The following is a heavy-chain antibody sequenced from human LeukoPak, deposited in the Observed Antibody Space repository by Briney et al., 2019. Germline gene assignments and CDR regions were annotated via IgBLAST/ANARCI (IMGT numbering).Heavy chain of an antibody. CDR2: VIPILGIA. CDR1: GGTFSNSA. J-gene: IGHJ6*02. V-gene: IGHV1-69*04. CDR3: ARDWFVAGVIEYNGMDV. D-gene: IGHD3-10*01. Sequence: GASVKVSCKASGGTFSNSAVSWVRQAPGQGLEWMGRVIPILGIANYAQRFQGRVTITADKSTGTAYMELSSLRSEDTAVYYCARDWFVAGVIEYNGMDVWGQGTTVTVSS.